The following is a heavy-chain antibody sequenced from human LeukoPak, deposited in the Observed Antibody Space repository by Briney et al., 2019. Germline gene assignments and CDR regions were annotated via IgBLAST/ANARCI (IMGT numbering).Heavy chain of an antibody. J-gene: IGHJ4*02. CDR3: AKDRSFGGSGSDGYFDY. D-gene: IGHD3-10*01. CDR2: INGDANNK. CDR1: GFTFDDYA. V-gene: IGHV3-43*02. Sequence: GGSLRLSCAASGFTFDDYAMHWVRQAPGKGLEWVSLINGDANNKYYTDSVKGRFTISRDNSKNSLYLKMNSLRAEDTALYYCAKDRSFGGSGSDGYFDYWGQGTLVTVSS.